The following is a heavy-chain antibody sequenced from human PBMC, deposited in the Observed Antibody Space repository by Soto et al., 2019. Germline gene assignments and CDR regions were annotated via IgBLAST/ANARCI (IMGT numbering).Heavy chain of an antibody. D-gene: IGHD2-15*01. CDR2: VSIGGST. V-gene: IGHV3-23*01. CDR3: AKRRGAGGHFDY. J-gene: IGHJ4*02. CDR1: GFTFSRYA. Sequence: DVQLLESGGGLVQPVGSLRLSCAASGFTFSRYAMGWVRQGPGQGLEWVAVVSIGGSTHYADSVRGRFTISRDNSKNTLSLQMNSLTAEDTAVYFCAKRRGAGGHFDYWGQGALVTVSS.